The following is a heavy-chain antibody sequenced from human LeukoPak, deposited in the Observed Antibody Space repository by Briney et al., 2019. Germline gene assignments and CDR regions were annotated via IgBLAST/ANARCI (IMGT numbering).Heavy chain of an antibody. D-gene: IGHD3-10*01. CDR3: AKDRIWFGEPHDAFDI. CDR1: GFTFSSYA. CDR2: ISGSGGST. V-gene: IGHV3-23*01. Sequence: GGSLRLSCAASGFTFSSYAMSWVRQAPGKGLEWVSAISGSGGSTYYADSVKGRFTTSRDNSKNTLYLQMNSLRAEDTAVYYCAKDRIWFGEPHDAFDIWGQGTMVTVSS. J-gene: IGHJ3*02.